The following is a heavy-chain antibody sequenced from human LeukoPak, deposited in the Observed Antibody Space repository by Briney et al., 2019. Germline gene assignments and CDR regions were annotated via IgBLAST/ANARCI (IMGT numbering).Heavy chain of an antibody. Sequence: SETLSLTCAVYGGSFSGYYWSWIRQPAGKGLEWIGRIYTSGGTNYNPSLKSRVTMSVDTSKNQFSLKLSSVTAADTAVYYCARDSWDIVVVPAARMYYYYGMDVWGQGTTVTVSS. CDR3: ARDSWDIVVVPAARMYYYYGMDV. D-gene: IGHD2-2*01. J-gene: IGHJ6*02. CDR2: IYTSGGT. V-gene: IGHV4-4*07. CDR1: GGSFSGYY.